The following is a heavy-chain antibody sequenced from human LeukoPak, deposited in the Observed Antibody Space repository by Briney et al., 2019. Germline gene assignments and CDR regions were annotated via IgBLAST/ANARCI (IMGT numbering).Heavy chain of an antibody. J-gene: IGHJ4*02. CDR3: ARGVGEGGGDYHFDY. CDR1: GYTFTGYY. D-gene: IGHD4-17*01. Sequence: ASVKVSCKASGYTFTGYYMHWVRQAPGQGLEWMGWINPNSGGTNYAQKFQGRVTMTRDTSISTAYMELSRLRSDDTAVYYCARGVGEGGGDYHFDYWGQGTLVTVSS. CDR2: INPNSGGT. V-gene: IGHV1-2*02.